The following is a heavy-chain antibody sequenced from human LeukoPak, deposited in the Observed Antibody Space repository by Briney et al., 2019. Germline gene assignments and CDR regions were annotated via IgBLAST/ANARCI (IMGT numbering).Heavy chain of an antibody. J-gene: IGHJ4*02. CDR1: GGTFSSYA. Sequence: ASVEVSCKASGGTFSSYAISWVRQAPGQGLEWMGRIIPILGIANYAQKFQGRVTITADKSTSTAYMELSSLRSEDTAVYYCARLPVDSSGYYLDYWGQGTLVTVSS. CDR3: ARLPVDSSGYYLDY. D-gene: IGHD3-22*01. CDR2: IIPILGIA. V-gene: IGHV1-69*04.